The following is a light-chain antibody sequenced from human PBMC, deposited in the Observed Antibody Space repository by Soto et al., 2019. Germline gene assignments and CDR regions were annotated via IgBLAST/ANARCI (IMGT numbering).Light chain of an antibody. CDR3: QQYYSYPWT. V-gene: IGKV1-39*01. J-gene: IGKJ1*01. CDR1: QSIGRY. Sequence: DIQMTQSPSSLSASVGDRVTITCRASQSIGRYLNWYQQKPGRATKVLIYATSSLQSGVPSRVSGSGSGTDVTLTISCLQSEDFATYYCQQYYSYPWTFGQGTKVDIK. CDR2: ATS.